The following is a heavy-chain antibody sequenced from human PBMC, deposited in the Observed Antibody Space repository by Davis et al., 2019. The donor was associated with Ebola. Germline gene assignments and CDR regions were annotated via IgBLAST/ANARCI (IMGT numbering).Heavy chain of an antibody. Sequence: SLIISCAASVITFSSYAMSWLRQAPGNGLEWVSAIRGSGGNTYYPDSVTGRFTIYRYNSKKTMYLQMNSLRGENTAVYYCARSGLSFGVVKYHYGIDAWGKGTTVTVSS. CDR2: IRGSGGNT. CDR3: ARSGLSFGVVKYHYGIDA. D-gene: IGHD3-3*01. CDR1: VITFSSYA. V-gene: IGHV3-23*01. J-gene: IGHJ6*04.